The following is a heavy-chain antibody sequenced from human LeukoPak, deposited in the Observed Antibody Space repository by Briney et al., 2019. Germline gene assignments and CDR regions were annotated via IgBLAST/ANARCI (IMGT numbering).Heavy chain of an antibody. CDR2: ISSSSSYI. CDR3: ALRPLRVRGVYENHYFDH. CDR1: GFTFSSYS. Sequence: GGSLRLSCAASGFTFSSYSMNWVRQAPGKGLEWVSSISSSSSYIYYADSVKGRFTISRDNAKNSLYLQMNSLRAEDTAVYYCALRPLRVRGVYENHYFDHWGQGTLVTVSS. D-gene: IGHD3-10*01. V-gene: IGHV3-21*01. J-gene: IGHJ4*02.